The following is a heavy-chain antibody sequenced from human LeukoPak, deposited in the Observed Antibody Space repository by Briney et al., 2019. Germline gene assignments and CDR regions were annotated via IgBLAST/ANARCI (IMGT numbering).Heavy chain of an antibody. CDR3: VKGSSTSYTAVIDY. J-gene: IGHJ4*02. Sequence: GGSLRLSCSASGFTFRSYAMHWVRQAPGKGLEYVSAISSNGGSTYYADSVKGRFTISRDNSKNTLYLQMSSLRAEDTAVYYCVKGSSTSYTAVIDYWGQGTLVTVSS. CDR1: GFTFRSYA. CDR2: ISSNGGST. V-gene: IGHV3-64D*06. D-gene: IGHD2-2*01.